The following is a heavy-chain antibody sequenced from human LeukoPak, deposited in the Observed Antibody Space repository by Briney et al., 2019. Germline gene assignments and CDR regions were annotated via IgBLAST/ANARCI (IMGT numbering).Heavy chain of an antibody. J-gene: IGHJ4*02. D-gene: IGHD3-22*01. Sequence: SVKVSYKASGGTFSSYAISWVRQAPGQGLEWMGRIIPILGIANYAQKFQGRVTITADKSTSTAYMELSSLRSEDTAVYYCARGSYDSSGYYSDYWGQGTLVTVSS. CDR2: IIPILGIA. V-gene: IGHV1-69*04. CDR1: GGTFSSYA. CDR3: ARGSYDSSGYYSDY.